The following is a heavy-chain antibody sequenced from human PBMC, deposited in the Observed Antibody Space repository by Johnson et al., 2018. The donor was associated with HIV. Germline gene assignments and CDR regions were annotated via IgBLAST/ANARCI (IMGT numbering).Heavy chain of an antibody. J-gene: IGHJ3*02. CDR1: GFTFDDYG. CDR3: AIGIMITFGGVIPNDAFDI. D-gene: IGHD3-16*02. CDR2: INWNGGST. V-gene: IGHV3-20*04. Sequence: VLLVESGGGVVRPWGYLRLSCAASGFTFDDYGMSWVRQAPGEGLEWVSGINWNGGSTGYADSVKGGFSISRHNAKNFLYLQMNSLRAEDTALYYCAIGIMITFGGVIPNDAFDIWGQGTMVTVSS.